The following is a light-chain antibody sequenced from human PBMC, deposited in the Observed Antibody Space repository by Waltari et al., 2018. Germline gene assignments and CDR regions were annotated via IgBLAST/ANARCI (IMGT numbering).Light chain of an antibody. J-gene: IGKJ1*01. CDR3: QQYNSYWT. CDR2: KAS. CDR1: QSISSW. Sequence: DIHITQLPSTLAASVGDRGSITFRASQSISSWLAWYQQKPGKAPKLLIYKASSLESGVPSRFSGSGSGTEFTLTISSLQPDDFATYYCQQYNSYWTFGQGTKVEIK. V-gene: IGKV1-5*03.